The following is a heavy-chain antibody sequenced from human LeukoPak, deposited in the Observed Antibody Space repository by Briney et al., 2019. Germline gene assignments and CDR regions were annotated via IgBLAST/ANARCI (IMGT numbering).Heavy chain of an antibody. CDR3: ARGKVGYSSSWSSHPFDY. Sequence: KSSETLSLTCTVSGYSISSGYYWGWIRQPPGKGLEWIGYIYYSGSTNYNPSLKSRVTISVDTSKNQFSLKLSSVTAADTAVYYCARGKVGYSSSWSSHPFDYWGQGTLVTVSS. CDR1: GYSISSGYY. D-gene: IGHD6-13*01. V-gene: IGHV4-61*01. CDR2: IYYSGST. J-gene: IGHJ4*02.